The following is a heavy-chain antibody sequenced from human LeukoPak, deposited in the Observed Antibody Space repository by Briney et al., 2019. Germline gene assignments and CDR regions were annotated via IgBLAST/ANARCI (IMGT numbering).Heavy chain of an antibody. CDR1: GFSLSSYW. Sequence: PGGSLRLSCAASGFSLSSYWMSWVRQAPGKGLEWVATMNEDEREKYYVASVKGRFTIYRDNAKNSLYLQMNSLRAEDTAVYYCATFWGSLESDRLRDAMDVWGQGTTVTVSS. CDR3: ATFWGSLESDRLRDAMDV. D-gene: IGHD3-10*01. J-gene: IGHJ6*02. V-gene: IGHV3-7*01. CDR2: MNEDEREK.